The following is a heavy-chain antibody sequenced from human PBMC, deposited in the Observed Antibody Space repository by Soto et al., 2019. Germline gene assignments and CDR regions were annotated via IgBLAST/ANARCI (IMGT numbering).Heavy chain of an antibody. CDR3: ARRNYYGSGSYYNLYYYYYYYMDV. V-gene: IGHV4-39*01. CDR1: GGSISSSSYY. CDR2: IYYSGST. Sequence: SETLYLTCTVSGGSISSSSYYWGWIRQPPGKGLEWIGSIYYSGSTYYNPSLKSRVTISVDTSKNQFSLKLSSVTAADTAVYYCARRNYYGSGSYYNLYYYYYYYMDVWGKGTTVTVSS. D-gene: IGHD3-10*01. J-gene: IGHJ6*03.